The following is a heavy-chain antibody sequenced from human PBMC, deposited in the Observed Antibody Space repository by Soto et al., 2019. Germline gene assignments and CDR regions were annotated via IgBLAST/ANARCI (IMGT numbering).Heavy chain of an antibody. CDR1: GITFGSRA. CDR2: ASPDGSST. V-gene: IGHV3-74*02. D-gene: IGHD4-17*01. Sequence: EVQLLESGGDLIQPGGSLRLSCVASGITFGSRAMSWVRQAPGEGLEWVSRASPDGSSTSYADSVKGRFTISRDNAKNMLYMEMNSLRAEDTAVYYCASHGSGDYFWFDPWGQGTLVTVSS. J-gene: IGHJ5*02. CDR3: ASHGSGDYFWFDP.